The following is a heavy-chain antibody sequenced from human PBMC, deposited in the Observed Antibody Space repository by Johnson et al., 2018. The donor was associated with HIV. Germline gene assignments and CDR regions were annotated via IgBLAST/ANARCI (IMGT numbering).Heavy chain of an antibody. D-gene: IGHD2-2*01. CDR2: ISYDGSNK. V-gene: IGHV3-30*03. J-gene: IGHJ3*02. CDR1: GFTFSSYG. CDR3: ARDLSVESYQLLSVFSYAFDI. Sequence: QVQLVESGGGVVQPGRSLRLSCAASGFTFSSYGMHWVRQAPGKGLEWVAVISYDGSNKYYADSVKGRFTISRDNSKNTLYLQMNSLRTEDTAMYYCARDLSVESYQLLSVFSYAFDIWGQGTMVTVSS.